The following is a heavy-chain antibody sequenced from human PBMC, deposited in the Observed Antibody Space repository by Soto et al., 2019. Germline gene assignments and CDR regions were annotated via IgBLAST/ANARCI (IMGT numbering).Heavy chain of an antibody. CDR2: IIPIFGTA. Sequence: ASVKVSCKASGGTFSSYAISWVRQAPGQGLEWMGGIIPIFGTANYAQKFQGRVTITADKSTSTAYMELSSLRSEDTAVYYCARDKTESGYSSSWYPIDYYGMDVWGQGTTVTV. CDR3: ARDKTESGYSSSWYPIDYYGMDV. D-gene: IGHD6-13*01. V-gene: IGHV1-69*06. J-gene: IGHJ6*02. CDR1: GGTFSSYA.